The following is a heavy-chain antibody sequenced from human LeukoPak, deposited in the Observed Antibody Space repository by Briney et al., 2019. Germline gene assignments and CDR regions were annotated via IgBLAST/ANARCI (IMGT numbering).Heavy chain of an antibody. J-gene: IGHJ4*02. CDR2: FDSADGET. D-gene: IGHD6-13*01. V-gene: IGHV1-24*01. CDR3: ATVPGRSIAAAAPFDY. CDR1: GYTLTELS. Sequence: WASVKVSSKVYGYTLTELSMHWVRQAPGKGLEWMGGFDSADGETIYVQKFQGRVTMTEDTSTDTAYMELSSLRSEDTAVYYWATVPGRSIAAAAPFDYWGQRTLVTVSS.